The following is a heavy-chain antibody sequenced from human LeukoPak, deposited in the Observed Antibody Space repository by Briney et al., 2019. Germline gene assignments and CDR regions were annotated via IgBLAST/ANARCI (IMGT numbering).Heavy chain of an antibody. Sequence: SETLSVTCTVSGGSISSSSYYWGWIRQPPGKGLEWIGSIYYSGSTYYNPSLKSRVTISVDTSKNQFSLKVNSVTAADTAVYYCASFTSPASGSLTYFDYWGQGTLVTVSS. D-gene: IGHD3-10*01. CDR1: GGSISSSSYY. V-gene: IGHV4-39*01. CDR3: ASFTSPASGSLTYFDY. CDR2: IYYSGST. J-gene: IGHJ4*02.